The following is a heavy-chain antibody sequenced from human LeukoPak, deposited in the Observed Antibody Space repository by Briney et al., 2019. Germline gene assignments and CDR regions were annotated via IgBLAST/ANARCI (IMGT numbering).Heavy chain of an antibody. CDR2: ISVYNGNT. CDR3: ARDRSGSGWFPADY. CDR1: GYTFTTYG. Sequence: GSVKVSCKASGYTFTTYGITWVRQAPGQGLEWMGWISVYNGNTNYAQNLQGRVTMTTDTSTSTAYMELRSLRSDDTAVYYCARDRSGSGWFPADYWGQGTLVTVSS. J-gene: IGHJ4*02. D-gene: IGHD6-19*01. V-gene: IGHV1-18*01.